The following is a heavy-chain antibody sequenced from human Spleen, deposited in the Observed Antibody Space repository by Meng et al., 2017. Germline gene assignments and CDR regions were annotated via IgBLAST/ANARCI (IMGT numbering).Heavy chain of an antibody. CDR3: ARGPTTMAHDFDY. Sequence: QVSLRRWGAVLLKPSETLSLTCVVSGGSFSDYYWSWIRPPPGKGLEWIGEINHSGSTNYNPSLESRATISVDTSQNNLSLKLSSVLAADSAVYYCARGPTTMAHDFDYWGQGTLVTVSS. CDR2: INHSGST. CDR1: GGSFSDYY. V-gene: IGHV4-34*01. D-gene: IGHD4-11*01. J-gene: IGHJ4*02.